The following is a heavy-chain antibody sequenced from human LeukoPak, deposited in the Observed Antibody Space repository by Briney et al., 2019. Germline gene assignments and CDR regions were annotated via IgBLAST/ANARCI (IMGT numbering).Heavy chain of an antibody. V-gene: IGHV3-74*01. CDR1: GFTFAGYW. CDR2: INNDGTAT. J-gene: IGHJ4*02. Sequence: PGGSLRLSCAASGFTFAGYWISWVHQAPGKGLEWVSGINNDGTATYYADSVKGRFTISRDNAKNTVYLQMNGLRAEDTTVYYCATVSEYWGQGTLVTVSS. CDR3: ATVSEY.